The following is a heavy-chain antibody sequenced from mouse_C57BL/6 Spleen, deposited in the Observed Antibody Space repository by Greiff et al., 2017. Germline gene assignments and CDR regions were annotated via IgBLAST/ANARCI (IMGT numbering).Heavy chain of an antibody. Sequence: VQRVESGAELVRPGASVTLSCKASGYTFTDYEMHWVKQTPVHGLEWIGAIDPETGGTAYNQKFKGKAILTADKSSSTAYMELRSLTSEDSAVYYCPSLRRDYWGQGTTLTVSS. D-gene: IGHD2-12*01. V-gene: IGHV1-15*01. J-gene: IGHJ2*01. CDR3: PSLRRDY. CDR2: IDPETGGT. CDR1: GYTFTDYE.